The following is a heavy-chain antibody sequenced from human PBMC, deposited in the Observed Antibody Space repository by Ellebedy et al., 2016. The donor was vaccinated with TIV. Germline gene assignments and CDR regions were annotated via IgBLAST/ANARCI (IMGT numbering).Heavy chain of an antibody. J-gene: IGHJ4*02. CDR3: ARHPAYDFVWESREDY. CDR1: GVSIKSTDYY. CDR2: VSYSGRT. V-gene: IGHV4-39*01. D-gene: IGHD3-16*01. Sequence: MPSETLSLTCTVSGVSIKSTDYYWGWIRQTPAMGLEWIGSVSYSGRTYYNPSLKSRVTISVDTSENQFSLKLTSVTAADTAVYYCARHPAYDFVWESREDYWGQGTLVTVSS.